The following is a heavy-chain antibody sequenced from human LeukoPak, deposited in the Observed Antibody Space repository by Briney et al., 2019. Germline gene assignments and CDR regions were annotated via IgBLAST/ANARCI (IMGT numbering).Heavy chain of an antibody. CDR2: IGTASDT. Sequence: PGGSLRLSCAASGFTLSSFDMHWVRQPTGQGLEWVSTIGTASDTYYPGSVEGRFTLSRDNAKNSLYLQMNSLTAGDTAVYYCARGPPRAKYYYMDVWGKGTTVTVPS. CDR1: GFTLSSFD. V-gene: IGHV3-13*01. CDR3: ARGPPRAKYYYMDV. J-gene: IGHJ6*03.